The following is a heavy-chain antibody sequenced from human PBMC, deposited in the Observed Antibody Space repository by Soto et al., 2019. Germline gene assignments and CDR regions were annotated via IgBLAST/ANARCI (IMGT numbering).Heavy chain of an antibody. V-gene: IGHV3-9*01. Sequence: EVQLVESGGGLVQSGRSRRLSCVASGFRFDDFAMHWVRQAPGKGLEWVSSIDWNSGSTAYADSVKGRFTVFRDNARNPLDLQMNSLRVEDTALYYCVKGRGSYFVYFGLDVWGPGTTVTVSS. J-gene: IGHJ6*02. CDR2: IDWNSGST. D-gene: IGHD1-26*01. CDR3: VKGRGSYFVYFGLDV. CDR1: GFRFDDFA.